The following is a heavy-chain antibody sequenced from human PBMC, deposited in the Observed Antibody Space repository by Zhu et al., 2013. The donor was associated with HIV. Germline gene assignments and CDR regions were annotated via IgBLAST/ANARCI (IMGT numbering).Heavy chain of an antibody. Sequence: QVQLVQSGAEVKKPGASVKVSCKASGYTFTGYYMHWVRQAPGHGLEWMGGIIPLFGTTSSAQKFQGRVTITADESTSTAYMELSSLRSEDTAVYYCARSLGITGNFDYWGQGTLVTVSS. CDR1: GYTFTGYY. J-gene: IGHJ4*02. CDR2: IIPLFGTT. V-gene: IGHV1-69*01. D-gene: IGHD1-20*01. CDR3: ARSLGITGNFDY.